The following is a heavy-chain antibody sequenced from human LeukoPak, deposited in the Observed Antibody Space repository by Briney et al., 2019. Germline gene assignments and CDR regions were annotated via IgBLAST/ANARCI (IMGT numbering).Heavy chain of an antibody. CDR3: ATNYDLDS. J-gene: IGHJ4*02. Sequence: GGSLRLSCVASGFTFSNYSMSWVRHAPGKGLEWVSAISGSGCSTDYADSVKGRFTISRDNSKNTLYLQMSSLSAEDAALYYCATNYDLDSWGQRTLVTVSS. D-gene: IGHD1-7*01. CDR2: ISGSGCST. V-gene: IGHV3-23*01. CDR1: GFTFSNYS.